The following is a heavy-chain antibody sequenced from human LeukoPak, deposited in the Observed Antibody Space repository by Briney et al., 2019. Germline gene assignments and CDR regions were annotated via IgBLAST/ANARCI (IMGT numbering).Heavy chain of an antibody. V-gene: IGHV4-4*07. D-gene: IGHD1-26*01. Sequence: DPSETLSLTCTVSSGSISSYYWSWIRQPAGKGLEWIGRIYSSGSTNYNPSLKSRVTMSADTSKKQFSLKLSSVAAADTAAYYCARGGSGSYRFFDYWGQGALVTVSS. CDR1: SGSISSYY. J-gene: IGHJ4*02. CDR3: ARGGSGSYRFFDY. CDR2: IYSSGST.